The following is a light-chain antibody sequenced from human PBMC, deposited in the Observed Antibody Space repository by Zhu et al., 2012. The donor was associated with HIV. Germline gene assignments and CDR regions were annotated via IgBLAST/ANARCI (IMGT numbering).Light chain of an antibody. CDR1: QNIGSTY. J-gene: IGKJ1*01. CDR2: TTS. Sequence: IVLTQSPGTLSLSPGERVTLSCRASQNIGSTYLAWYQQKPGQAPRLLIYTTSARATGTPARFSGSGSGTDFTLTISKLEPEDFAVYYCQQCSRLPWTFGQGTKVEVK. CDR3: QQCSRLPWT. V-gene: IGKV3-20*01.